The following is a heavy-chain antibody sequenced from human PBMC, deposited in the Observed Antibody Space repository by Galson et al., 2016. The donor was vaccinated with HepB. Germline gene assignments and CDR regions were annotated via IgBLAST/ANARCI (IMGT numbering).Heavy chain of an antibody. CDR2: ISYHSSEI. D-gene: IGHD3-22*01. Sequence: SLRLSCAASGFPFSSYGMHWVRQAPGKGLEWVAVISYHSSEIHYADSVKGRFTISRDNSQNTVDLQMNSLSVDDTAVYYCAKADSGSMIVVVIEYWGQGTLVTVSS. CDR1: GFPFSSYG. CDR3: AKADSGSMIVVVIEY. V-gene: IGHV3-30*18. J-gene: IGHJ4*02.